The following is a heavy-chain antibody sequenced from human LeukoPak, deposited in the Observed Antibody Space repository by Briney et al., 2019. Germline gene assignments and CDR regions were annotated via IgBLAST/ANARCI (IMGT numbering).Heavy chain of an antibody. V-gene: IGHV1-2*02. CDR2: INPNSGGT. J-gene: IGHJ4*02. Sequence: GASVKVSCKASGYRFTGYYIHWVRQAPGQGLEWMAWINPNSGGTNYAQNFQGRVTVTRDTSVRTAYMEVSRLRSDDTAVYYCARDRRGYYDSGSYYPLIWGQGTPVTVSS. CDR1: GYRFTGYY. CDR3: ARDRRGYYDSGSYYPLI. D-gene: IGHD3-10*01.